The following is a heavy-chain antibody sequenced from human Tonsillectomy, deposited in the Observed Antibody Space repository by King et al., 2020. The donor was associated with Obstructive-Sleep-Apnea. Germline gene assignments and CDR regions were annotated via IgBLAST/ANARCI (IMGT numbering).Heavy chain of an antibody. D-gene: IGHD4-17*01. CDR3: ARTTYGDYALDY. Sequence: QLQESGPGLVKPSGTLSLTCAVSGGAIINTNWWTWVRQPPGKGLEFIGQIYHSGTTNSNPSLRSRVTISVDKSNNQFSLKLWFVTAADTAVYYCARTTYGDYALDYWGQGTLVTVSS. CDR1: GGAIINTNW. CDR2: IYHSGTT. V-gene: IGHV4-4*02. J-gene: IGHJ4*02.